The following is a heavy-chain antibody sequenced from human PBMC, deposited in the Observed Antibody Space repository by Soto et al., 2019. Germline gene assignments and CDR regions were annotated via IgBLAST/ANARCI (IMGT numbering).Heavy chain of an antibody. Sequence: GGSLRLSCAASGFTFDDYAMHWVRQAPGQGREWVSGISLNSGSIGYADSVKGRFTISRDNAKNSLYLEMNSLRAEDTALYYCANAYYYASTPEAFDIWGQGTMVTVSS. V-gene: IGHV3-9*01. CDR2: ISLNSGSI. D-gene: IGHD3-22*01. CDR1: GFTFDDYA. CDR3: ANAYYYASTPEAFDI. J-gene: IGHJ3*02.